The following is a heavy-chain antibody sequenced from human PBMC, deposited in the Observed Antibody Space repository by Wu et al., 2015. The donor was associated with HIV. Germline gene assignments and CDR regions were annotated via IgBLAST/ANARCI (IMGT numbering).Heavy chain of an antibody. Sequence: QVQLVQSGAEVKKPGASVKVSCKASGYTFTSYYIHWVRQAPGQGLEWMGIINPSGGSTSYAQKFQGRLTMTRDMSTTTVYVELKRLTSEDTAMYFCARSHKSLQLRYLGNFDYWGQGT. V-gene: IGHV1-46*01. CDR2: INPSGGST. CDR1: GYTFTSYY. D-gene: IGHD2-15*01. CDR3: ARSHKSLQLRYLGNFDY. J-gene: IGHJ4*02.